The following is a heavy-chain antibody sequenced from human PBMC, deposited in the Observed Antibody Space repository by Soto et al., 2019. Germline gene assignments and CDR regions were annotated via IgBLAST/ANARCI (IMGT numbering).Heavy chain of an antibody. Sequence: EVQLVESGGGIVQPGGSLRLSCAASGFTFSSYWMHWVRQDPGKGLVWVSSIKTDGTATQYADSVKGRFTVSRDNAKNTLYLQMNSLRAEDTAVYYCAKDLSWGQCDYWGQGTLVTVSS. CDR2: IKTDGTAT. J-gene: IGHJ4*02. CDR3: AKDLSWGQCDY. CDR1: GFTFSSYW. V-gene: IGHV3-74*03. D-gene: IGHD3-16*01.